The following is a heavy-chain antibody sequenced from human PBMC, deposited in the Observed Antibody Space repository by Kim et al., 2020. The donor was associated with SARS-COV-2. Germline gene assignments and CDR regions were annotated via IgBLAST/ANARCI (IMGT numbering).Heavy chain of an antibody. CDR3: ATDRGGMGHQYYFDY. J-gene: IGHJ4*02. D-gene: IGHD3-16*01. CDR1: GYTLTELS. V-gene: IGHV1-24*01. Sequence: ASVKVSCKVSGYTLTELSMHWVRQAPGKGLEWMGGFDPEDGETIYAQKFQGRVTMTEDTSTDTAYMELNSLRSEDTAVYYCATDRGGMGHQYYFDYWGQGTLVTVSS. CDR2: FDPEDGET.